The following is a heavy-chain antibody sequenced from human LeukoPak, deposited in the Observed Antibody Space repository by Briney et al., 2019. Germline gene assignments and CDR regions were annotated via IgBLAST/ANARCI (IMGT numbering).Heavy chain of an antibody. J-gene: IGHJ4*02. V-gene: IGHV3-23*01. CDR2: ISGSGGST. D-gene: IGHD1-26*01. CDR3: AKDRSPVPGSYSHFDY. Sequence: GGSLRLSCAASGLTFSSYAMSWVRQAPGKGLEWVSAISGSGGSTYYADSVKGRFTISRDNSKNTRYLQMNSLRAEDTAVYYCAKDRSPVPGSYSHFDYWGQGPLVTVSS. CDR1: GLTFSSYA.